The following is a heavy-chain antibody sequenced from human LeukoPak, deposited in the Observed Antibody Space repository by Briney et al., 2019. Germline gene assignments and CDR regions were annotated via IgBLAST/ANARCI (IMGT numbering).Heavy chain of an antibody. CDR2: IAVSRGYT. CDR3: AKVGSSGYSEVLDS. CDR1: GFTFSSYA. J-gene: IGHJ5*02. V-gene: IGHV3-23*01. D-gene: IGHD3-22*01. Sequence: QPGGSLRLSCAASGFTFSSYAMTWVRQAPGKGLDWVSVIAVSRGYTYYADSVKGRFTISRDNSKNTLYLHMNSLRADDTAVYYCAKVGSSGYSEVLDSWGQGTLVTVSS.